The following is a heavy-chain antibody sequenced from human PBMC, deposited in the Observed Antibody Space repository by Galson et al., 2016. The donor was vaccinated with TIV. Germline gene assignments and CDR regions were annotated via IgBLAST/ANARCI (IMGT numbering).Heavy chain of an antibody. CDR1: GYTFSAYY. J-gene: IGHJ3*01. D-gene: IGHD2-15*01. CDR3: ARVRLTCGGSCSYAFDV. Sequence: SVKVSCKASGYTFSAYYMHWVRQAPGQGLEWMGWINPDSGGTSYAQKFQGRVTMTRDTSISTAYMELSRLTSDDTAVYFCARVRLTCGGSCSYAFDVWGQGTMVTVSS. CDR2: INPDSGGT. V-gene: IGHV1-2*02.